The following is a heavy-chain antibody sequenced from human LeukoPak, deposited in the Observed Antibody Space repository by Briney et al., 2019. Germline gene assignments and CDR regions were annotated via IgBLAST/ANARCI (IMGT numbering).Heavy chain of an antibody. D-gene: IGHD2-15*01. J-gene: IGHJ4*02. Sequence: SETLSLTCTASGGSITSHYWSWIRQPPGKGLEWIGYIDYSGSTSYNPSLKSRVTISVDTSKNQFSLKLRSVTAADTAVYYCARGLGGHCTGGSCYLFAYWGQGTLVTVSS. CDR1: GGSITSHY. V-gene: IGHV4-59*11. CDR3: ARGLGGHCTGGSCYLFAY. CDR2: IDYSGST.